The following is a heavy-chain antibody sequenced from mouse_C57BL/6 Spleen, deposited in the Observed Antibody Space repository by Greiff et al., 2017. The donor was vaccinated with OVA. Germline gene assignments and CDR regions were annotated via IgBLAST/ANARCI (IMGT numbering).Heavy chain of an antibody. Sequence: EVQLQESGPGLVKPSQSLSLTCSVTGYSITSGYYWNWIRQFPGNKLEWMGYISYDGSNNYNPSLKNRISITRDTSKNQFFLKLNSVTTEDTATDYCAREGYSNPFADWGQGTLVTVSA. V-gene: IGHV3-6*01. CDR1: GYSITSGYY. J-gene: IGHJ3*01. CDR2: ISYDGSN. CDR3: AREGYSNPFAD. D-gene: IGHD2-5*01.